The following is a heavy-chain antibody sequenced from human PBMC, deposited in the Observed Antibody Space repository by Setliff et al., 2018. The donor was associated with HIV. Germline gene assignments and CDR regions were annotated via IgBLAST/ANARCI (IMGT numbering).Heavy chain of an antibody. J-gene: IGHJ4*02. D-gene: IGHD3-9*01. CDR3: AHTPVSRNQYFFDY. V-gene: IGHV2-5*01. CDR1: GFSLTTAGAA. Sequence: SGPTLVNPTQTLTLTCTFSGFSLTTAGAAVGWVRQPPGKPLEWLALIYWNDDKRYSPSLKSRLTITKDASKNQVVLTMTNMDPLDTATYFCAHTPVSRNQYFFDYWGQGTLVTVSS. CDR2: IYWNDDK.